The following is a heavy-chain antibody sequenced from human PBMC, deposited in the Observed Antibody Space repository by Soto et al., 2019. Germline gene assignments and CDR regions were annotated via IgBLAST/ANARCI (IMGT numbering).Heavy chain of an antibody. J-gene: IGHJ5*02. D-gene: IGHD6-13*01. CDR1: RFTFSNAW. V-gene: IGHV3-15*01. Sequence: EVQLVESGGGLVKPGGSLRLSCAASRFTFSNAWMSWVRQAPGKGLEWVARIKSKTEGGTTDYAASVEGRYTVSRHDSKNTLYLQMNRPKSDDTAVYYCTPHPRVAAAGIGWFDPWGQGTLVTVSS. CDR3: TPHPRVAAAGIGWFDP. CDR2: IKSKTEGGTT.